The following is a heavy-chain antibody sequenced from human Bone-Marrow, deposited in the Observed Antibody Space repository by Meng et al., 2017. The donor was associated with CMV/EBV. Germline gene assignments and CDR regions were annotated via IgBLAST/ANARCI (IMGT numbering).Heavy chain of an antibody. Sequence: KVSCKASGGTFSSYAISWVRQAPGQGLEWMGGIIPIFGTANYAQKFQGRVTITTDESTSTAYMELSSLRSEDTAVYYCARVTMVRGVNWFDPWGQGTLVTVSS. J-gene: IGHJ5*02. CDR3: ARVTMVRGVNWFDP. D-gene: IGHD3-10*01. V-gene: IGHV1-69*05. CDR1: GGTFSSYA. CDR2: IIPIFGTA.